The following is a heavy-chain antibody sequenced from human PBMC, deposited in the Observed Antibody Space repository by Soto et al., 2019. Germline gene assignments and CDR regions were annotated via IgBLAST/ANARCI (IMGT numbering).Heavy chain of an antibody. V-gene: IGHV4-31*03. CDR1: GGSITSGGHY. D-gene: IGHD2-21*01. J-gene: IGHJ4*02. CDR3: ARVTDPVVIASTTFDH. CDR2: MYHSGST. Sequence: SETLSLTCTVSGGSITSGGHYWAWIRQHPGKGLEWIGYMYHSGSTHYNPSLKSRISISVDTSKNQFSLKLSSVTAADTAVYYCARVTDPVVIASTTFDHWGQGALVTVSS.